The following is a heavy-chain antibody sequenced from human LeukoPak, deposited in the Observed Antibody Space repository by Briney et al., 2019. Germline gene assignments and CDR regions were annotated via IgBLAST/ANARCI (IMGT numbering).Heavy chain of an antibody. J-gene: IGHJ3*02. Sequence: GGSLRLSCAASGFTFSSYDIHWVRQAPGKGLEWVTFIRYDGSDEYYADSVKGRFTISRDNAKNSLYLQMNSLRVEDTAVYYCARDGDEYSYGYGDAFDIWGQGTMVTVSS. V-gene: IGHV3-30*02. CDR3: ARDGDEYSYGYGDAFDI. CDR1: GFTFSSYD. D-gene: IGHD5-18*01. CDR2: IRYDGSDE.